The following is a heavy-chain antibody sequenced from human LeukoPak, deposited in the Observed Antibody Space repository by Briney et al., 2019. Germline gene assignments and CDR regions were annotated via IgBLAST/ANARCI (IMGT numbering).Heavy chain of an antibody. D-gene: IGHD2-21*01. J-gene: IGHJ4*02. V-gene: IGHV1-69*13. CDR2: IIPIFGTA. CDR1: GGTFSSYA. Sequence: SVKVSCKASGGTFSSYAISWVRQAPGQGLEWMGGIIPIFGTANCAQKFQGRVTITADESTSTAYMELSSLRSEDTAVYYCARYDSLGDPPDYWGQGTLVTVSS. CDR3: ARYDSLGDPPDY.